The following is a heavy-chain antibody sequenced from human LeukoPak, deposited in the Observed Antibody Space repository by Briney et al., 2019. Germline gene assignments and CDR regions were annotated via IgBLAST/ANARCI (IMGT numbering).Heavy chain of an antibody. CDR2: ISGSGGST. CDR3: AKDHAVGSYYDSSGYFLGGY. CDR1: EFTFSSYA. J-gene: IGHJ4*02. D-gene: IGHD3-22*01. Sequence: ETGGSLRLSCAASEFTFSSYAMSWVRQAPGKGLEWVSAISGSGGSTYYADSVKGRFTISRDNSKNTLYLQMNSLGAEDTAVYYCAKDHAVGSYYDSSGYFLGGYWGQGTLVTVSS. V-gene: IGHV3-23*01.